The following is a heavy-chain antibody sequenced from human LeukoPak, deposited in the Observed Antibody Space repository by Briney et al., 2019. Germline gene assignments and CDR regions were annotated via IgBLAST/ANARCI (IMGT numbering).Heavy chain of an antibody. CDR1: GGSISTYY. V-gene: IGHV4-34*01. Sequence: PSETLSLTCTVSGGSISTYYWTWIRQPPGKGLEWIGEINHSGSTNYNPSLKSRVTISGDTSKNQFSLKLSSVTAADTAVYYCASRGQLGRAGDYWGQGILVTVSS. CDR3: ASRGQLGRAGDY. CDR2: INHSGST. J-gene: IGHJ4*02. D-gene: IGHD6-6*01.